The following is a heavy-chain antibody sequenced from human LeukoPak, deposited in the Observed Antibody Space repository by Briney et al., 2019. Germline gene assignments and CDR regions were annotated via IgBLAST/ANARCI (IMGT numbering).Heavy chain of an antibody. CDR1: GFTFSGHW. D-gene: IGHD5-24*01. Sequence: AGGSLRLSCAVSGFTFSGHWMFWVRQAPGKGLVWVSSINSDGSRASYMDSVKGRFTVSRDNAKNTLYLQMNSLRAEDTAVYYCSRARWYSSDYWGQGTLVTVSS. V-gene: IGHV3-74*01. CDR3: SRARWYSSDY. J-gene: IGHJ4*02. CDR2: INSDGSRA.